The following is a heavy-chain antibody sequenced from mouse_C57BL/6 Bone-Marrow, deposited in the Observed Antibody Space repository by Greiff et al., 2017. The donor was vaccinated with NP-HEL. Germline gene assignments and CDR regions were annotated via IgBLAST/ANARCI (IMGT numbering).Heavy chain of an antibody. V-gene: IGHV1-64*01. CDR2: IHPNSGST. CDR3: ARGAYYSQYFFMDY. D-gene: IGHD2-12*01. CDR1: GYTFTSYW. Sequence: QVQLQQPGAELVKPGASVKLSCKASGYTFTSYWMHWVKQRPGQGLEWIGMIHPNSGSTNYNEKFKSKATLTVDKSSSTAYMQLSSLTSEDSAVYYCARGAYYSQYFFMDYWGQGTSVTVSS. J-gene: IGHJ4*01.